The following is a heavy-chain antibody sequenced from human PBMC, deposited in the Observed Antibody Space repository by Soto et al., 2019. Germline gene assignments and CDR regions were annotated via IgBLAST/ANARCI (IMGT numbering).Heavy chain of an antibody. CDR2: IYHSGST. CDR3: ARSPDSSGYYPRWYYYGMDV. CDR1: GGSISSSNW. J-gene: IGHJ6*02. D-gene: IGHD3-22*01. Sequence: QVQLQESGPGLVKPSGTLSLTCAVSGGSISSSNWWSWVRQPPGKGLEWIGEIYHSGSTNYNPSLKSRVTISVEKSKNQSSLKLSSVTAADTAVYYCARSPDSSGYYPRWYYYGMDVWGQGTTVTVSS. V-gene: IGHV4-4*02.